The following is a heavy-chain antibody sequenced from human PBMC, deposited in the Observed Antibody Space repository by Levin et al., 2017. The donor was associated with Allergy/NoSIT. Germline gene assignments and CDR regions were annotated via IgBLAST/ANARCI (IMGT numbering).Heavy chain of an antibody. CDR1: GGNFRSYG. Sequence: SVKVSCKTSGGNFRSYGLSWVRQAPGQGLEWMGGLIPIFGKPNYAQKFQDRFTITADKSTNTTYMELRSLTSEDTAVYFCARGAAMATIEYFDDWGQGSLVTVSS. V-gene: IGHV1-69*06. D-gene: IGHD5-24*01. CDR3: ARGAAMATIEYFDD. CDR2: LIPIFGKP. J-gene: IGHJ4*02.